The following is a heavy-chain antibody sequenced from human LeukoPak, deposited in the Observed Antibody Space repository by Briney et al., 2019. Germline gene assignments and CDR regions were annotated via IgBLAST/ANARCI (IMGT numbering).Heavy chain of an antibody. D-gene: IGHD3-3*01. J-gene: IGHJ6*03. CDR2: INPSDGAT. Sequence: GASVKVSCKASGYTFTMYYIHWVRQAPGQGLEWMGMINPSDGATTYAQRFQGRVTMTRDMSTTTVYMDLRSLRSEDTAVYVCAREQRGGLSGTFGGLFASYYTYYYMDVWGRGTTVTVSS. CDR1: GYTFTMYY. CDR3: AREQRGGLSGTFGGLFASYYTYYYMDV. V-gene: IGHV1-46*01.